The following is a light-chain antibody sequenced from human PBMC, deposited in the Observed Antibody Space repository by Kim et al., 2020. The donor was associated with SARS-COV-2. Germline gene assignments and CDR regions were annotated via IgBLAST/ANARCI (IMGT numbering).Light chain of an antibody. J-gene: IGLJ3*02. CDR3: QTWVTGLWV. V-gene: IGLV4-69*01. CDR1: SGHRSNA. CDR2: LNSDGSH. Sequence: ASVMHTCTLSSGHRSNAIAWHQKQPEKGQRYLMKLNSDGSHSKGDGFPDRFSGSSSGDERYLTIPSLRSEDEDDYYCQTWVTGLWVFGGGTKLT.